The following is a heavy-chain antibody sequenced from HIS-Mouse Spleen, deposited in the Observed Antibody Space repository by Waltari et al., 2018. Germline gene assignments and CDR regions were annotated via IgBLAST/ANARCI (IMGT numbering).Heavy chain of an antibody. CDR3: ARSESRFLEWLDWFDP. D-gene: IGHD3-3*01. CDR2: ISAYNGNT. Sequence: QVQLVQSGAEVRKRGASVKVSCKASGYTFTSYGISWVRQAPGQGLEWMGWISAYNGNTNYAQKLQGRVTMTTDTSTSTAYMELRSLRSDDTAVYYCARSESRFLEWLDWFDPWGQGTLVTVSS. J-gene: IGHJ5*02. V-gene: IGHV1-18*01. CDR1: GYTFTSYG.